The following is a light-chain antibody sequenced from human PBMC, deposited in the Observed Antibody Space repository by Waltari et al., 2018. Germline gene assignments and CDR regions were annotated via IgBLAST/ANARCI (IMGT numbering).Light chain of an antibody. Sequence: QSALTQPRSVPGSPGQSVTISCTGITHEVDAPKYVSWFQQHPVSAPKLLIFDISERPSGVPDRFSGSKSANTASLTISGLQPEDEATYFCCSFRGSYTYVFGPGTSVTV. CDR3: CSFRGSYTYV. CDR2: DIS. V-gene: IGLV2-11*01. J-gene: IGLJ1*01. CDR1: THEVDAPKY.